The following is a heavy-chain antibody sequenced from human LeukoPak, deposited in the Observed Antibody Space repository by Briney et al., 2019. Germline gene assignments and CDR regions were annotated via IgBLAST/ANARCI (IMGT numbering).Heavy chain of an antibody. V-gene: IGHV1-2*02. CDR1: GYTFTGYY. Sequence: ASVKVSCKASGYTFTGYYMHWVRQATGQGLEWMGWINPNSGGTNYAQKFQGRVTMTRDTSISTAYMELSRLRSDDTAVYYCARDTVDETYYYDSSGYYYWGQGTLVTVSS. D-gene: IGHD3-22*01. CDR2: INPNSGGT. J-gene: IGHJ4*02. CDR3: ARDTVDETYYYDSSGYYY.